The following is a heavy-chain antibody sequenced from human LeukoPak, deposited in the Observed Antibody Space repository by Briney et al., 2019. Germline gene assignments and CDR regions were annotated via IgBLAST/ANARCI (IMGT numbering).Heavy chain of an antibody. CDR1: GFTFSSYW. CDR3: ARAYDILTGYSH. J-gene: IGHJ4*02. V-gene: IGHV3-30-3*01. CDR2: ISYDGSNK. Sequence: GGSLRLSCAASGFTFSSYWMSWVRQAPGKGLEWVAVISYDGSNKYYADSVKGRFTISRDNSKNTLYLQMNSLRAEDTAVYYCARAYDILTGYSHWGQGTLVTVSS. D-gene: IGHD3-9*01.